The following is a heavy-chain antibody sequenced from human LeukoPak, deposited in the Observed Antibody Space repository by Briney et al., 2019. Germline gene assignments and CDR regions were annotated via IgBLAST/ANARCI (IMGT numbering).Heavy chain of an antibody. CDR2: ISYDGSNE. J-gene: IGHJ4*02. Sequence: QTGGSLRLSCAASGFTFSSYVMHWVRQAPGKGLEWVAIISYDGSNEYYADSVKGRFTISRDNSKNTFHLQMNSLRAEDTAVYYCARRAGDYPHPYDYWGQGTLVTVSS. CDR3: ARRAGDYPHPYDY. D-gene: IGHD4-17*01. V-gene: IGHV3-30*14. CDR1: GFTFSSYV.